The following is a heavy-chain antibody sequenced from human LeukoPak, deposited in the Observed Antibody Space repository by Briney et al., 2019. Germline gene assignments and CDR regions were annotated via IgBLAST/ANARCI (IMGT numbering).Heavy chain of an antibody. CDR3: ARDVVGSLDY. CDR2: IKGDESAR. D-gene: IGHD1-26*01. Sequence: GGSLRLSCAASGFTFSSYWMAWVRQAPGKGLEWVANIKGDESARHQADSVKGRFTVSRDNTRNSLYLQMTNLRGDDTAVYYCARDVVGSLDYWGQGTLVTVSS. V-gene: IGHV3-7*01. CDR1: GFTFSSYW. J-gene: IGHJ4*02.